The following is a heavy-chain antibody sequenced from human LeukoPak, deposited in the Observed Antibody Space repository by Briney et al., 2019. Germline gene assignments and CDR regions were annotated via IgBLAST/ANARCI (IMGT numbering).Heavy chain of an antibody. Sequence: GGSLRLSCAASGSTVSSNYMSWVRQAPGKGLEWVSVIYSGGSTYYADSVKGRFTISRDNSKNTLYLQMNSLRAEDTAVYYCASGSGWAGRAFDYWGQGTLVTVSS. J-gene: IGHJ4*02. CDR2: IYSGGST. D-gene: IGHD6-19*01. V-gene: IGHV3-53*01. CDR1: GSTVSSNY. CDR3: ASGSGWAGRAFDY.